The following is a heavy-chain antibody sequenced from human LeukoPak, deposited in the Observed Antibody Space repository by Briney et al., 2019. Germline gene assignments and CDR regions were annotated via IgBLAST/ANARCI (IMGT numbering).Heavy chain of an antibody. CDR1: GGPISSGGYY. J-gene: IGHJ4*02. CDR3: ARRYNWNDRWD. CDR2: IYYSGST. V-gene: IGHV4-39*07. Sequence: SETLSLTCTVSGGPISSGGYYWSWIRQPPGKGLEWIGSIYYSGSTYYNPSLKSRLTISLDTSKNQFSLRLSSVTAADTAFYYCARRYNWNDRWDWGQGTLVTVSP. D-gene: IGHD1-1*01.